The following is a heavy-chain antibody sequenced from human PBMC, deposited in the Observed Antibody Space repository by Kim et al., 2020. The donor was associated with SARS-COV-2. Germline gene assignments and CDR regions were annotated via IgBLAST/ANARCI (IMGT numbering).Heavy chain of an antibody. CDR1: GGSFSGYY. CDR3: ARRLNSHRIVGATQFDY. J-gene: IGHJ4*02. Sequence: SETLSLTCAVYGGSFSGYYWSWIRQPPGKGLEWIGEINHSGSTNYNPSLKSRVTISVDTSKNQFSLKLSSVTAADTAVYYCARRLNSHRIVGATQFDYWGQGTLVTVSS. D-gene: IGHD1-26*01. CDR2: INHSGST. V-gene: IGHV4-34*01.